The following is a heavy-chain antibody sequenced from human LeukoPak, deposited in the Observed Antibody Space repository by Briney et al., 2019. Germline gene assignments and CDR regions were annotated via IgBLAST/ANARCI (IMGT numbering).Heavy chain of an antibody. CDR1: GYTFTIYY. V-gene: IGHV1-46*01. D-gene: IGHD3-22*01. CDR2: INPSGGST. J-gene: IGHJ4*02. CDR3: ARDYSSGLPMDY. Sequence: ASVTVSCTASGYTFTIYYMHWVRQAPGQGLEWMGIINPSGGSTSYAQKFQGRVTMTRDTSTSTVYMELSSLRSEDTAAYYCARDYSSGLPMDYWGQGTLVTVSS.